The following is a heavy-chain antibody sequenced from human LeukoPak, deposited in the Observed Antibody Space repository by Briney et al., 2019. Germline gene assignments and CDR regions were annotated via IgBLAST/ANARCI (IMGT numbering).Heavy chain of an antibody. V-gene: IGHV6-1*01. CDR2: TYYRSKWYN. CDR3: ARSQGATIYGFDY. Sequence: SQTLSLTCAISGDSVSSNSAAWSWIRQSPSRGLEWLGRTYYRSKWYNDYAVSVKTRITINPDTSKNQLSLQVNSVTPDDTAVYYRARSQGATIYGFDYWGQGTLVTVSS. CDR1: GDSVSSNSAA. D-gene: IGHD5-12*01. J-gene: IGHJ4*02.